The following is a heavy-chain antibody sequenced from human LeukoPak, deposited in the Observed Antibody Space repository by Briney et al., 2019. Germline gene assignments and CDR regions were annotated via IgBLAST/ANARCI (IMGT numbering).Heavy chain of an antibody. CDR1: GFTFNDHY. Sequence: GGSLRLSCAASGFTFNDHYMDWVRQAPGKGLEWVGRTRDKAHSYTTEYAASVKGRFIVSRDDSKNSLYLQMNSLRTEDTAMYYCARWTGDYFNSSGYYYGYFDYWGQGTLVTVSS. D-gene: IGHD3-22*01. J-gene: IGHJ4*02. CDR2: TRDKAHSYTT. CDR3: ARWTGDYFNSSGYYYGYFDY. V-gene: IGHV3-72*01.